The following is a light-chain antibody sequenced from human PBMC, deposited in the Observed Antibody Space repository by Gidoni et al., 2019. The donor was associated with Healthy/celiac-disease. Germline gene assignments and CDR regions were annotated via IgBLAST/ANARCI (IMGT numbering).Light chain of an antibody. CDR1: QSISSW. V-gene: IGKV1-5*03. J-gene: IGKJ4*01. CDR3: QQYNSYPLT. Sequence: DIQMTQSTSTLSASVGDRVTITSRASQSISSWLAWYQQKPGKAPKLLIYKASSLESGVPSRFSGSGSGTEFTLTISSLQPDDFATYYCQQYNSYPLTFGGGTKVEIK. CDR2: KAS.